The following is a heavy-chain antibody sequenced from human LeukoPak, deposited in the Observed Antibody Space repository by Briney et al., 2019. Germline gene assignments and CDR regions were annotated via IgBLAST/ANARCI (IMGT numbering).Heavy chain of an antibody. CDR3: ARDSLIFGVVTTFDY. V-gene: IGHV3-48*01. D-gene: IGHD3-3*01. CDR1: GFTFSRFN. Sequence: GGSLRLSCAASGFTFSRFNMNWLRQAPGKGLEWLSYISTTGTIYYAESVKGRFSISRDNAKNSLYLQMNSLRPEDTAVYYCARDSLIFGVVTTFDYWGQGTLVTVSS. CDR2: ISTTGTI. J-gene: IGHJ4*02.